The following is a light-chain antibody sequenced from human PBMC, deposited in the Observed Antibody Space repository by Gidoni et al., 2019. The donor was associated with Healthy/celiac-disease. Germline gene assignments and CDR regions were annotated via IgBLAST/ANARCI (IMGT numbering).Light chain of an antibody. CDR2: GAS. V-gene: IGKV3-20*01. CDR3: QQYGSSRT. Sequence: EIVLTQSPGTLSLSPGERATLPCRASESVSSSYLAWYQQKPRQAPRLLIYGASGRAAGIPDRGSGCGSGTDFTLTISRLEPEEFAVYYCQQYGSSRTFXQXTKVEIK. CDR1: ESVSSSY. J-gene: IGKJ1*01.